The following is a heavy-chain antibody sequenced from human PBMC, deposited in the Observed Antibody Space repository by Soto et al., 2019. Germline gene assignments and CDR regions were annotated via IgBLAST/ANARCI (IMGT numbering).Heavy chain of an antibody. CDR1: EVTFGDYA. V-gene: IGHV3-23*01. Sequence: VGSHRLSCAASEVTFGDYAGSWVRKDPGKGLEWVSTIRIGGDITYYAGSVKGRLTISRDNSKSMLYLLLNGLRAEDTAIYYCAKGHYYYDSSGYRHFDSWGQGALVTVSS. D-gene: IGHD3-22*01. J-gene: IGHJ4*02. CDR2: IRIGGDIT. CDR3: AKGHYYYDSSGYRHFDS.